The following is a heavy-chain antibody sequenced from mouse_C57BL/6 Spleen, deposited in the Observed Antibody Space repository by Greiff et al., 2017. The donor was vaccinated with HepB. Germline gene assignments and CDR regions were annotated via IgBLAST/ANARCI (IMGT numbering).Heavy chain of an antibody. V-gene: IGHV7-3*01. Sequence: DVMLVESGGGLVQPGGSLSLSCAASGFTFTDYYMSWVRQPPGKALEWLGFIRNKANGYTTEYSASVKGRFTISRDNSQSILYLQMNALRAEDSATYYCARSFYDGSSIAMDYWGQGTAVTVSS. D-gene: IGHD1-1*01. J-gene: IGHJ4*01. CDR1: GFTFTDYY. CDR2: IRNKANGYTT. CDR3: ARSFYDGSSIAMDY.